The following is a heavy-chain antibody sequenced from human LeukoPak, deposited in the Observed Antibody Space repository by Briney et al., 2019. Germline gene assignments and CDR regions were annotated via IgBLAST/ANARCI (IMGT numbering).Heavy chain of an antibody. D-gene: IGHD3-3*01. CDR3: ARGAPYYDFWSGYSPFGWFDP. Sequence: PSETLSLTCTVSGGSISSYYWSWIRQPPGKGLEWIGYIYYSGSTNYNPSLKSRVTISVDTSMNQFSLKLSSVTAADTAVYYCARGAPYYDFWSGYSPFGWFDPWGQGTLVTVSS. CDR2: IYYSGST. CDR1: GGSISSYY. J-gene: IGHJ5*02. V-gene: IGHV4-59*01.